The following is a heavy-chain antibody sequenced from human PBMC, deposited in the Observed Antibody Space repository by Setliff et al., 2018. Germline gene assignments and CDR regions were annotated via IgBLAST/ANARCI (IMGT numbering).Heavy chain of an antibody. Sequence: ASVKVSCKASGYTFTNYGINWVRQAPGQGLEWLGWIGAYNGNTHYAQKLQGRVSMTTDTSTSTAYMELRSLRSDDTAVYYCARVYTLTIPPDYWGQGTLVTVSS. CDR3: ARVYTLTIPPDY. D-gene: IGHD4-17*01. J-gene: IGHJ4*02. CDR1: GYTFTNYG. CDR2: IGAYNGNT. V-gene: IGHV1-18*01.